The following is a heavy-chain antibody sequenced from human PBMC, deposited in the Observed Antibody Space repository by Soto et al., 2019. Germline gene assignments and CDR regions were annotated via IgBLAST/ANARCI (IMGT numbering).Heavy chain of an antibody. CDR1: GFSMSSGYH. CDR2: IYHSGST. J-gene: IGHJ4*02. CDR3: ARVTYDSADY. V-gene: IGHV4-38-2*02. Sequence: PSEALSLTCSVSGFSMSSGYHWGWIRQPPGKGLEWIGNIYHSGSTYYNPSLKSRVTISVDTSKNQFSVKLSSVTAADTAVYYCARVTYDSADYWGQGALVTVSS. D-gene: IGHD5-12*01.